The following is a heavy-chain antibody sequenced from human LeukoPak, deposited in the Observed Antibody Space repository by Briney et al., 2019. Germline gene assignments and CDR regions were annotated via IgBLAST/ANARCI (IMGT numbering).Heavy chain of an antibody. CDR3: ARLRDGTYFDY. CDR1: GFTFSSYS. CDR2: ISSTGSYI. Sequence: GGSLRLSCAASGFTFSSYSMNWVRQAPGKGLEWVSSISSTGSYIYYADSVKGRFTISRDNAKNSLYLQMNSLRAEDTAVYYCARLRDGTYFDYWGQGTLVTVSS. D-gene: IGHD5-24*01. V-gene: IGHV3-21*01. J-gene: IGHJ4*02.